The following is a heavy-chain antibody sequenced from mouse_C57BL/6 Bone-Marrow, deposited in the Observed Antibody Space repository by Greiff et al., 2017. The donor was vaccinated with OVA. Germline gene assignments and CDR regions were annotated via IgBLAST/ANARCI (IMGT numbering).Heavy chain of an antibody. D-gene: IGHD2-4*01. V-gene: IGHV14-4*01. CDR3: TTRDYDGAWFAY. CDR2: IDPENGDT. CDR1: GFNIKDDY. J-gene: IGHJ3*01. Sequence: EVHLVESGAELVRPGASVKLSCTASGFNIKDDYMHWVKQRPEQGLEWIGWIDPENGDTEYASKFQGKATITADTSSNTAYLQLSSLTSEDTAVYYCTTRDYDGAWFAYWGQGTLVTVSA.